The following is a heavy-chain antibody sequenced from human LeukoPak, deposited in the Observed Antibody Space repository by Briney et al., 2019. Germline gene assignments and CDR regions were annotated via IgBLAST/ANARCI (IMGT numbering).Heavy chain of an antibody. CDR3: ARDGDYDFWSGYYIAWFDP. D-gene: IGHD3-3*01. V-gene: IGHV7-4-1*02. J-gene: IGHJ5*02. CDR2: INTNTGNP. Sequence: GASVKVSCKASGYTFTSYAMNWVRQAPGQGLEWMGWINTNTGNPTYAQGFTGRSVFSLDTSVSTAYLQISSLKAEDTAVYYCARDGDYDFWSGYYIAWFDPWGQGTLVTVSS. CDR1: GYTFTSYA.